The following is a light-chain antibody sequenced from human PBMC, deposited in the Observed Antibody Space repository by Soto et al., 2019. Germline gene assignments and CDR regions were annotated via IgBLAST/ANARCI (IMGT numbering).Light chain of an antibody. CDR2: EFS. Sequence: QSALTQPASASGSPGQSITVSCTATGSDFGDFYYVSWYQQYPGKAPKLLIYEFSRRPSGVSNRFSGSKFGNTASLTISGLQTEDEADYHCSSYTTSGTLAFGGGTKLTVL. J-gene: IGLJ2*01. V-gene: IGLV2-14*01. CDR1: GSDFGDFYY. CDR3: SSYTTSGTLA.